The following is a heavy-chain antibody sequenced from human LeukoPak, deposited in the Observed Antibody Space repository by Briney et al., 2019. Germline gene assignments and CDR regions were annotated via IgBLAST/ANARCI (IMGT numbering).Heavy chain of an antibody. CDR3: AKDEDRTATLD. CDR1: GFSFTTYA. J-gene: IGHJ4*02. V-gene: IGHV3-23*01. D-gene: IGHD2-15*01. Sequence: GGSLRLSCAASGFSFTTYAMSWVRQAPGKGLERVALISGSGGGTYYADSVKGRFTTSRDNSKNTLYLQMNSLRAEDTAVYYCAKDEDRTATLDWGQGTLVTVSS. CDR2: ISGSGGGT.